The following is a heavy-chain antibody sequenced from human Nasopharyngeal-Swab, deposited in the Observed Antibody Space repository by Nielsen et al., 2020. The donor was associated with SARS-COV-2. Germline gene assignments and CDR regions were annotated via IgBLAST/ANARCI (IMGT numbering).Heavy chain of an antibody. CDR3: ARTRYSYGFFTTGRGGYMDV. V-gene: IGHV4-34*01. J-gene: IGHJ6*03. D-gene: IGHD5-18*01. CDR2: INHSGST. CDR1: GGSFSGYY. Sequence: SETLSLTCAVYGGSFSGYYWSWIRQPPGKGLEWIGEINHSGSTNYNPSLKSRVTISVDTSKNQSSLKLSSVTAADTAVYYCARTRYSYGFFTTGRGGYMDVWGKGTTVTVSS.